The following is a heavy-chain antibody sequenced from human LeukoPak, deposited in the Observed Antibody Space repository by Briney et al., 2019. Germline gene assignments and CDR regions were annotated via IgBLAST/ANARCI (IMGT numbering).Heavy chain of an antibody. D-gene: IGHD6-13*01. CDR1: GGTFSSYA. CDR2: IIPIFGTA. Sequence: SVKVSCKASGGTFSSYAISWVRQAPGQGLEWMGGIIPIFGTANYAQKFQGRVTIAADESTSTAYMELSSLRSEDTAVYYCARDRSAAAGLFDYWGQGTLVTVSS. V-gene: IGHV1-69*13. J-gene: IGHJ4*02. CDR3: ARDRSAAAGLFDY.